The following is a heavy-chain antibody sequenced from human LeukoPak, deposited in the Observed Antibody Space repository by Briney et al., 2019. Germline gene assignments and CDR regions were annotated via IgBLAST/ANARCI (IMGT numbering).Heavy chain of an antibody. D-gene: IGHD2-21*01. V-gene: IGHV1-69*13. CDR1: GGTFSSYA. CDR3: ARHPTTLNPLFVVVAFDI. CDR2: IIPIFGTA. J-gene: IGHJ3*02. Sequence: SVKVSCKASGGTFSSYAISWVRQAPGQGLEWMGGIIPIFGTANYAQKFQGRVTITADESTSTAYMELSSLRSEDTAVYYCARHPTTLNPLFVVVAFDIWGQGTMVTVSP.